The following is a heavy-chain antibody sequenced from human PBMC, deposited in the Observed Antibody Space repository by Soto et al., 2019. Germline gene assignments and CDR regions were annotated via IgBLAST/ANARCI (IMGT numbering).Heavy chain of an antibody. CDR2: ISLNSNTV. D-gene: IGHD6-19*01. J-gene: IGHJ3*02. CDR3: IKPPVQAIAVHASDM. V-gene: IGHV3-9*03. Sequence: EVQLVESGGGLVQPGRSLRLSCAASGFTFDDYGMHWVRQAPGKGLEWVSGISLNSNTVAYADSVKGRFTISRDNANKLLYMQMNSLRPEDMALYYCIKPPVQAIAVHASDMWWQGTMVTVSS. CDR1: GFTFDDYG.